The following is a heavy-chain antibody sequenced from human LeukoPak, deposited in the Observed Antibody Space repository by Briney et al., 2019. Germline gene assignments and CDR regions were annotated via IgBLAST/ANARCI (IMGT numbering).Heavy chain of an antibody. CDR1: GFTFSDYY. J-gene: IGHJ4*02. CDR2: ISSSSSYT. Sequence: KPGGSLRLSCAASGFTFSDYYMSWIRQAPGKGLEWVSYISSSSSYTNYADSVKGRFTISRDNAKNSLYLQMNSLRAEDTAVYYCARDLPYYYDSSGYPYYFDYWGQGTLVTVSS. D-gene: IGHD3-22*01. CDR3: ARDLPYYYDSSGYPYYFDY. V-gene: IGHV3-11*06.